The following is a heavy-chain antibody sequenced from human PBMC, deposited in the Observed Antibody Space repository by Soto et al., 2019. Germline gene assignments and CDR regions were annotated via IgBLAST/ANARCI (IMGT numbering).Heavy chain of an antibody. D-gene: IGHD2-8*01. CDR1: GFTFSDYY. J-gene: IGHJ4*02. CDR2: ISSSGSTI. CDR3: ATEPGLVLMVYASFDY. Sequence: GGSLRLSCAASGFTFSDYYMSWIRQAPGKGLEWVSYISSSGSTIYYADSVKGRFTISRDNAKNSLYLQMNSLRAEDTVVYYCATEPGLVLMVYASFDYWGQGTLVTVSS. V-gene: IGHV3-11*01.